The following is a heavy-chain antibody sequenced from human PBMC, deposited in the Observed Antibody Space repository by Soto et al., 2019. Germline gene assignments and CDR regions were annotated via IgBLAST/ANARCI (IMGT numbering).Heavy chain of an antibody. Sequence: PGGSLRLSCAASGFTFSSYWMHWVRQAPGKGLVWVSRINSDGSSTSYTDSVKGRFTISRDNAKNTLYLQMNSLRAEDTAVYYCARDAWDSSGYSYYYYGMDVWGQGTTVTAP. V-gene: IGHV3-74*01. D-gene: IGHD3-22*01. CDR2: INSDGSST. CDR3: ARDAWDSSGYSYYYYGMDV. CDR1: GFTFSSYW. J-gene: IGHJ6*02.